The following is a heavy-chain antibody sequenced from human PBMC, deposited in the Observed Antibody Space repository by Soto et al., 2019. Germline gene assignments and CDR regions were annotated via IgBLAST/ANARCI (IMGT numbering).Heavy chain of an antibody. CDR3: ARGVPVRFDY. Sequence: TLSLTCTVSGGSISSGGYSWSWIRQPPGKGLEWIGYIYHSGSTYYNPSLKSRVTISVDRSKNQFSLKLSSVTAADTAVYYCARGVPVRFDYWGQGILVTVSS. D-gene: IGHD4-17*01. CDR1: GGSISSGGYS. CDR2: IYHSGST. J-gene: IGHJ4*02. V-gene: IGHV4-30-2*01.